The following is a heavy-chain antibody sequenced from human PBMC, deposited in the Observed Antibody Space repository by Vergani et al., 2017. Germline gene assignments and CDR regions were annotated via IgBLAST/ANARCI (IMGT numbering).Heavy chain of an antibody. D-gene: IGHD3-22*01. CDR1: GFTFSSYG. CDR3: ARYHHYYDSSGYDP. CDR2: ISYDGSNK. V-gene: IGHV3-30*03. J-gene: IGHJ5*02. Sequence: QVQLVESGGGVVQPGRSLRLSCAASGFTFSSYGMHWVRQAPGKGLEWVAVISYDGSNKYYADSVKGRFTISRDNSKNTLYLQMNSLRAEDTAVYYCARYHHYYDSSGYDPWGQGTLVTVSS.